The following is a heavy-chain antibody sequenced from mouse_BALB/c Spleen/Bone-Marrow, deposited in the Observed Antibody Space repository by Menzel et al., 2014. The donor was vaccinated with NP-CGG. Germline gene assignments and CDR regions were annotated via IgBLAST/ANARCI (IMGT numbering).Heavy chain of an antibody. J-gene: IGHJ3*01. V-gene: IGHV1S81*02. Sequence: QVQLQQSGAELVRPGASVKLSCKASGYTFTSYYMYWVKQRPGQGFEWIGEINPSNGGTNFNEKFKSKATLTVDKSSSTAYMQLSSLTSEDSAVYYCTREGDSPFAYWGQGTLVTVSA. CDR2: INPSNGGT. CDR1: GYTFTSYY. CDR3: TREGDSPFAY. D-gene: IGHD2-13*01.